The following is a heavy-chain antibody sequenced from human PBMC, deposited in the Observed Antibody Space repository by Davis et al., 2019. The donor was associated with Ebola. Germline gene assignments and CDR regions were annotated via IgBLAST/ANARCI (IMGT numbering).Heavy chain of an antibody. V-gene: IGHV4-34*01. J-gene: IGHJ2*01. CDR3: ARGTRGYSYGRYWYFDL. Sequence: SETLSLTCAVYGGSFSGYYWSWIRQPPGKGLEWIGEINHSGSTNYNPSLKSRVTISVDTSKNQFSLKLSSMTAADTAVYYCARGTRGYSYGRYWYFDLWGRGTLVTVSS. CDR1: GGSFSGYY. CDR2: INHSGST. D-gene: IGHD5-18*01.